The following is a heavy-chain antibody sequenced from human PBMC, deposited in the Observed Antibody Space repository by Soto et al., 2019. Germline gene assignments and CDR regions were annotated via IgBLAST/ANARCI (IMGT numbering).Heavy chain of an antibody. D-gene: IGHD6-19*01. J-gene: IGHJ4*02. V-gene: IGHV3-33*06. CDR1: GFTFSSYG. CDR3: AKASPSYSSGWYGFGDY. Sequence: QVQLVESGGGVVQPGRSLRLSCAASGFTFSSYGMHWVRQAPGKGLEWVAVIWYDGSNKYYADSVKGRFTISRDNSKNTLYLQMNSLRAEDTAVYYCAKASPSYSSGWYGFGDYWGQGTLVTVSS. CDR2: IWYDGSNK.